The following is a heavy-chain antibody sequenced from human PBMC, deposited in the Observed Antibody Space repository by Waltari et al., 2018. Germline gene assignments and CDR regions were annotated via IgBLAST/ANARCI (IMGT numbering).Heavy chain of an antibody. CDR1: GFRLSDYW. D-gene: IGHD2-15*01. CDR2: IKGDGTET. V-gene: IGHV3-7*01. Sequence: EVQMVESGGGLVQPGGSLRLSCVGSGFRLSDYWLRWVRQAPGRGLEWLGNIKGDGTETSYVDSVKGRFIISRDNARNTLFLQMNNLGAGDTAVFYCARQGGWTFDIWGQGTVVTVSS. CDR3: ARQGGWTFDI. J-gene: IGHJ3*02.